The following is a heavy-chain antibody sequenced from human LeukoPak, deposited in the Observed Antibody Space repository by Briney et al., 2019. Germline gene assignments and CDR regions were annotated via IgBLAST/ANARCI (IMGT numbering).Heavy chain of an antibody. CDR1: GFTFSSYW. Sequence: GGPLRLSCAVSGFTFSSYWMSWVRQAPGKGLEWVANIKQDGTEQYYVDSVKGRFTISRDNAKSSLNLQMNSLRAEDTAVYYCVRHTYMDVWGKGTTVTVSS. J-gene: IGHJ6*03. V-gene: IGHV3-7*01. CDR2: IKQDGTEQ. CDR3: VRHTYMDV.